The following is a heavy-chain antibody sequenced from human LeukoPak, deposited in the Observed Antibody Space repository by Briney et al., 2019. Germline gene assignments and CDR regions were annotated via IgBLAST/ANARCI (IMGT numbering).Heavy chain of an antibody. D-gene: IGHD3-10*01. CDR2: IYSGGSR. J-gene: IGHJ4*02. CDR1: GFTVSSNY. Sequence: PGGSLRLSCAASGFTVSSNYMSWVRQAPGKGLEWVSIIYSGGSRYYADSVKGRFTISRDNSKNTLYLQMNTLRAEDTAVYYCARDQEGTFDYWGQGTLVTVSS. CDR3: ARDQEGTFDY. V-gene: IGHV3-53*01.